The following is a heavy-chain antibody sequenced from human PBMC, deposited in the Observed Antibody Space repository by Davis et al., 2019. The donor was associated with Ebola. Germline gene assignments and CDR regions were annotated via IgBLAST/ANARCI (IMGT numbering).Heavy chain of an antibody. D-gene: IGHD3-10*01. CDR1: GFTFSTYA. V-gene: IGHV3-23*01. J-gene: IGHJ4*02. CDR3: AKYSGSGSPYDY. Sequence: GGSLRLSCAASGFTFSTYAMGWVRQAPGKGLEWVSDISSGGGAPYYADSVKGRFTTFRDNPKNTLYLQMNSLRADDTAVYYCAKYSGSGSPYDYWGQGTLVTVSS. CDR2: ISSGGGAP.